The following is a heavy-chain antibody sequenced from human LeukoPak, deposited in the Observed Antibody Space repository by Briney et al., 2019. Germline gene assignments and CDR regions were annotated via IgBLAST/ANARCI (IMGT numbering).Heavy chain of an antibody. CDR1: GFMFSTYE. V-gene: IGHV3-48*03. CDR3: ARGGGYCSGGSCPGGYYFDY. Sequence: GGSLRLSCAASGFMFSTYEINWVRQAPGKGLGWGAYIRGSGSTIYYADSVKGRFTISRDNAENSLSLQMHSLRAEDTAIYYCARGGGYCSGGSCPGGYYFDYWGQGTLVTVSS. J-gene: IGHJ4*02. D-gene: IGHD2-15*01. CDR2: IRGSGSTI.